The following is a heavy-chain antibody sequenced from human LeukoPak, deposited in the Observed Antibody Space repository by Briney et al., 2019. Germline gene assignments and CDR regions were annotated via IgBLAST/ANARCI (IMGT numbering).Heavy chain of an antibody. CDR3: AREVGSRYYDFWSGYLSCMDV. D-gene: IGHD3-3*01. V-gene: IGHV4-39*02. CDR1: GGSISSSSYY. CDR2: IYYSGST. Sequence: SETLSLTCTVSGGSISSSSYYWGWIRQPPGKGLEWIGSIYYSGSTYYNPSLKSRVTISVDTSKNQFSLKLSSVTAADTAVYYCAREVGSRYYDFWSGYLSCMDVWGKGTTVTVSS. J-gene: IGHJ6*03.